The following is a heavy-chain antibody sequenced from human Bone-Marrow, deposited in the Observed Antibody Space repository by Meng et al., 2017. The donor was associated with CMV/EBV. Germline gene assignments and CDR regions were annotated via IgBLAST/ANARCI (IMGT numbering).Heavy chain of an antibody. D-gene: IGHD3-10*01. CDR2: IYYSGST. CDR3: ARDPGGEAWFDP. V-gene: IGHV4-61*01. Sequence: SCTVSGGSVSSGSYYWSWIRQPPGKGLEWIGYIYYSGSTNYNPSLKSRVTISVDTSKNQFSLKLSSVTAADTAVYYCARDPGGEAWFDPWGQGTLVTVSS. CDR1: GGSVSSGSYY. J-gene: IGHJ5*02.